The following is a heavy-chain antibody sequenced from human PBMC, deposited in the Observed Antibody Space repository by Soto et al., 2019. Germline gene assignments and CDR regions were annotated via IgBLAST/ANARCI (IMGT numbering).Heavy chain of an antibody. V-gene: IGHV4-59*01. CDR2: IHYNGNT. D-gene: IGHD5-12*01. CDR1: GDSISAYS. J-gene: IGHJ4*02. Sequence: QVQLQVSAPGLVKPSETLSLTCTVSGDSISAYSWSWVRQPPGKGLEWIGNIHYNGNTKYNPSLKSRVTLSVDTSKHQFSLKLISVTAADTAKYFCAREGNLGRWLQPLDFWGQGTLVPVSS. CDR3: AREGNLGRWLQPLDF.